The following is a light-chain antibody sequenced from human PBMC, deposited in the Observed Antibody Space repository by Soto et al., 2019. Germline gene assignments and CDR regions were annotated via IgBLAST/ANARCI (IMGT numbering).Light chain of an antibody. CDR2: DAS. CDR3: QHFNNYPT. Sequence: AIQMTQSPSSLSASVGDRATISCRASQGIGNALGWYQQKPGKAPKLLMNDASSLESGVPSRFSGSGSGADFTLTISSLQPEDFATYYCQHFNNYPTFGQGTRLEIK. V-gene: IGKV1D-13*01. CDR1: QGIGNA. J-gene: IGKJ5*01.